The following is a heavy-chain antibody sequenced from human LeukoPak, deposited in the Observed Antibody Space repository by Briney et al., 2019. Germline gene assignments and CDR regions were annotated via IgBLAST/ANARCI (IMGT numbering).Heavy chain of an antibody. J-gene: IGHJ4*02. V-gene: IGHV3-23*01. CDR3: AKPMTTVTTPSDY. CDR1: GFTFANYA. Sequence: PGGSLRLSCAASGFTFANYAMTWVRQAPGKGLEWVSVTSGSGTNAYYADSVKGRFSISRDNSKNALYLQMNSLRAEDTAVYYCAKPMTTVTTPSDYWGQGTLVTVSS. CDR2: TSGSGTNA. D-gene: IGHD4-11*01.